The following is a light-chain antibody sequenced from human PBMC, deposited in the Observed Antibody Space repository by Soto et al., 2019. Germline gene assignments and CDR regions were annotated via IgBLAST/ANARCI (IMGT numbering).Light chain of an antibody. CDR1: QSISSY. CDR2: AAS. V-gene: IGKV1-39*01. CDR3: QQSYSTLYT. J-gene: IGKJ2*01. Sequence: DIQMTQSPSSLSASVGDRVTITCRASQSISSYLNWYQQKPGKAPKLLICAASSLQSGVPSRFSGSGSATDFTLTVSSLQPEDFATYYCQQSYSTLYTFGQGTKLEIK.